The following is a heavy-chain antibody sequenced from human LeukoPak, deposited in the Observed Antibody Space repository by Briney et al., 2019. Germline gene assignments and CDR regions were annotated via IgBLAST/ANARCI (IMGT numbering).Heavy chain of an antibody. D-gene: IGHD3-3*01. CDR3: ARASLLYDFWSGLNY. V-gene: IGHV1-2*02. Sequence: ASVKVSCKASGYTFTGYYMHWVRQAPGQGLEWMGWINPNSGGTNYAQKFQGRVTMTRDTSISTAYMELSRLRSDDTAVYYCARASLLYDFWSGLNYWGQGTLVTVSS. J-gene: IGHJ4*02. CDR1: GYTFTGYY. CDR2: INPNSGGT.